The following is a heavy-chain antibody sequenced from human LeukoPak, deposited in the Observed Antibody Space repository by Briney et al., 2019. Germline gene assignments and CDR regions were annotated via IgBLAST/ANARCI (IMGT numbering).Heavy chain of an antibody. V-gene: IGHV4-39*01. J-gene: IGHJ5*02. Sequence: SETLSLTCTASGGSIRSSGHYWGWIRQPPGKVLERIGSVHYSGSTYYNPSLKSRVTISLDTSKNQFSLNLNSVTAADTAVYYCARREPIIAAATTGGWFDPWGQGTPVTVSS. CDR1: GGSIRSSGHY. D-gene: IGHD6-13*01. CDR3: ARREPIIAAATTGGWFDP. CDR2: VHYSGST.